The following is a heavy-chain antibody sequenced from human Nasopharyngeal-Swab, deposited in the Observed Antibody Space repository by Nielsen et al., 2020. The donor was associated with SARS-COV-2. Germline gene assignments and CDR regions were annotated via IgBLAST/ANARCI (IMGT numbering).Heavy chain of an antibody. V-gene: IGHV1-18*01. CDR3: ARDYRAWSSGFPFDY. D-gene: IGHD6-19*01. CDR2: ISAYNGNT. CDR1: GYTFTSYG. Sequence: ASVQVSCKASGYTFTSYGISWVRQAPGQGLEWMGWISAYNGNTTYAQKLQGRVTMTTDTSTSTAYMELRSLRSDDTAVYYCARDYRAWSSGFPFDYWGQGTLVTVSS. J-gene: IGHJ4*02.